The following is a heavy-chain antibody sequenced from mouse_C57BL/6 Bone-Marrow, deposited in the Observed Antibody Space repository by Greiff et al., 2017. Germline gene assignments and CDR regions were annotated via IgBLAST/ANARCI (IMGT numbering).Heavy chain of an antibody. J-gene: IGHJ4*01. D-gene: IGHD4-1*01. CDR1: GFSLTSYG. CDR3: ARHNLPSWDGAMDY. CDR2: IWSDGSS. Sequence: VKLVESGPGLVAPSQSLSITCTVSGFSLTSYGVHWVRQPPGKGLEWLVVIWSDGSSTYNSALKSRLSISKDNSKSQVVLKMNSLQTDDTAMYYCARHNLPSWDGAMDYWGQGTSVTVSS. V-gene: IGHV2-6*02.